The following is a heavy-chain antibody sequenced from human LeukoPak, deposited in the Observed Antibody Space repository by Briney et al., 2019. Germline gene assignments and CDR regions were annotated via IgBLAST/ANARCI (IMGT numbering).Heavy chain of an antibody. CDR3: ARDPKWLDY. CDR1: GFTFSSYA. D-gene: IGHD5-12*01. V-gene: IGHV3-23*01. CDR2: ISGSGGST. Sequence: GGSLRLSCAASGFTFSSYAMSWVRQAPGKGLEWVSAISGSGGSTYYADSVKGRFTISKDNAKNALYLQMNSLRAEDTAVYYCARDPKWLDYWGQGTLVTVSS. J-gene: IGHJ4*02.